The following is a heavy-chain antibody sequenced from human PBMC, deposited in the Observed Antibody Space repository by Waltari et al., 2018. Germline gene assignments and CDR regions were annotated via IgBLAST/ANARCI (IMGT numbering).Heavy chain of an antibody. CDR1: GVSRTSNRNY. CDR2: MSYSGAT. D-gene: IGHD5-12*01. CDR3: ATYIGASVGTAAFDV. J-gene: IGHJ3*01. Sequence: QLQLQESRPGLVKPSETLSLTCSVSGVSRTSNRNYWGWIRQPPGQGLEWSGTMSYSGATYSSPSLQSRVTISRDTSKNQLSLKLGSVTAADTAVYYCATYIGASVGTAAFDVWGQGTMVTVSS. V-gene: IGHV4-39*01.